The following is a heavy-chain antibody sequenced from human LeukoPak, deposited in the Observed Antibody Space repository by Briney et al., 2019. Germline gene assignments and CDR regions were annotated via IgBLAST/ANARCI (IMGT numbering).Heavy chain of an antibody. CDR1: GGSLSGYY. D-gene: IGHD2-8*01. CDR2: INHSGST. J-gene: IGHJ6*03. Sequence: SETLSLTCTVYGGSLSGYYWSWIRQPPGKGLEWIGEINHSGSTNYNPSLKSRVTISVDTSKDQFSLKLSSVTAADTAVYYCARGPYANLYYDYYYYIDVWGKGTTVTVSS. V-gene: IGHV4-34*01. CDR3: ARGPYANLYYDYYYYIDV.